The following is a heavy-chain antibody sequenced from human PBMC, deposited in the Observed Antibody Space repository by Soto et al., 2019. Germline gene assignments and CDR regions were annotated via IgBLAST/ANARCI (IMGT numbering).Heavy chain of an antibody. CDR2: IYYSGST. CDR3: ARDLNSSGGVRYFDY. Sequence: QVQLQESGPGLVKPSETLSLTCTVSGGSVSSGSYYWSWIRQPPGKGLEWIGYIYYSGSTNYNPSLKSRVTISVDTSKSQFSLKLSSVTAADTAVYYCARDLNSSGGVRYFDYWGQGTLVTVSS. D-gene: IGHD2-15*01. CDR1: GGSVSSGSYY. V-gene: IGHV4-61*01. J-gene: IGHJ4*02.